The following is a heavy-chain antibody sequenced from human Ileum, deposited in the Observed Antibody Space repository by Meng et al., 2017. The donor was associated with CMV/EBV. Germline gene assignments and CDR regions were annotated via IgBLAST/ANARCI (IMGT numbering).Heavy chain of an antibody. D-gene: IGHD3-10*01. CDR1: GYTFTNHD. V-gene: IGHV1-8*01. J-gene: IGHJ6*02. CDR2: MNPNTGNT. Sequence: ASVKVSCKASGYTFTNHDINWVRQATGQGFEWMGWMNPNTGNTGYAQKFQGRVTMTRNTSISTAYMELSSLRSEDTAVYYCARDSVRGYYYYYGLDVWGQRTTVTVSS. CDR3: ARDSVRGYYYYYGLDV.